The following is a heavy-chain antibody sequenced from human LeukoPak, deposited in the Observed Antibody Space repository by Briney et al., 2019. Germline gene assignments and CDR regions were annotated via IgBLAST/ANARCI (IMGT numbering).Heavy chain of an antibody. Sequence: ASVKVSCKASGYTFTSYYMHWVRLAPGQGLEWMGIINPSGGSTSYAQKFQGRVTMTRDTSTSTVYMELSSLRSEDMAVYYCARGGRGLWDYGSGIRRRFDYWGQGTLVTVSS. CDR2: INPSGGST. J-gene: IGHJ4*02. V-gene: IGHV1-46*01. CDR3: ARGGRGLWDYGSGIRRRFDY. D-gene: IGHD3-10*01. CDR1: GYTFTSYY.